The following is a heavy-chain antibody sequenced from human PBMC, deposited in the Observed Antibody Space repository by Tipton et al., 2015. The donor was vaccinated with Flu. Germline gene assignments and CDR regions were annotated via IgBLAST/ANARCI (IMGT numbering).Heavy chain of an antibody. CDR2: IYHSETT. Sequence: TLSLTCSVSGDSINSRDYSWAWIRQPPGKGLEWIGTIYHSETTYYNPSLKSRVTMSVNTSENRFSLQLSSVTAADTAVYYCARDPLTVEGTSIDWFDPWGPGILVTVST. CDR3: ARDPLTVEGTSIDWFDP. CDR1: GDSINSRDYS. J-gene: IGHJ5*02. D-gene: IGHD6-6*01. V-gene: IGHV4-39*07.